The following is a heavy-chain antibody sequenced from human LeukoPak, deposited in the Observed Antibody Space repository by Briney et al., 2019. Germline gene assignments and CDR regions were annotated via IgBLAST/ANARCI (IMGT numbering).Heavy chain of an antibody. CDR1: GFTFSSYA. CDR2: ISGSGGST. CDR3: AKDRRYYYDSSGPAAFDI. J-gene: IGHJ3*02. V-gene: IGHV3-23*01. Sequence: PGGSLRLSCAASGFTFSSYAMSWVRQAPGKGLEWVSAISGSGGSTYYADSVKGRFTISRDNSKNTLYLQMNSLRAEDTAVYCCAKDRRYYYDSSGPAAFDIWGQGTMVTVSS. D-gene: IGHD3-22*01.